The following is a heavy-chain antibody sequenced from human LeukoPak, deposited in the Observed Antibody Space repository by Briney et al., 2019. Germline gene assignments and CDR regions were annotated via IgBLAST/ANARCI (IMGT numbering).Heavy chain of an antibody. D-gene: IGHD4-11*01. V-gene: IGHV4-34*01. CDR3: ASLTGNFDY. CDR1: GGSFSGYY. CDR2: INHSGST. Sequence: SETLSLTCAVYGGSFSGYYWSWFRQPPGKGLEWIGEINHSGSTNYNPSLKSRVTISVDTSKNQFSLKLSSVTAADTAVYYCASLTGNFDYWGQGTLVTVSS. J-gene: IGHJ4*02.